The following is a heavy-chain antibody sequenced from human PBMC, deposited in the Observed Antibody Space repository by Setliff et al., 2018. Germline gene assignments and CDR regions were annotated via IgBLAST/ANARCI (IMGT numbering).Heavy chain of an antibody. CDR2: INRRGST. D-gene: IGHD6-19*01. V-gene: IGHV4-4*08. CDR3: ARASSGWYSAYYYYMDV. CDR1: GAFSSRHY. Sequence: SETLSLTCTVSGAFSSRHYWSWIRQPPGKGLEWIGHINRRGSTNFSPSLKSRVTISLDTSKNQFSLNLTSVTAADTAVYYCARASSGWYSAYYYYMDVWGKGTTVTVSS. J-gene: IGHJ6*03.